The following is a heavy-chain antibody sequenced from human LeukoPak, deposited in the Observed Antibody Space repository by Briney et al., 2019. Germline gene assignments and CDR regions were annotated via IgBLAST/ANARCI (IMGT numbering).Heavy chain of an antibody. J-gene: IGHJ6*03. D-gene: IGHD3-9*01. CDR2: ISSSGSTI. CDR3: AGETSRDDFLTGSFYYYFMDV. Sequence: GGSLGLSCAGSGFTFSTYSMNWVRQPPGKGLEWVSYISSSGSTIYYADSVKGRITISRDNARNSLYLQMNSLRAEDTAVYYCAGETSRDDFLTGSFYYYFMDVWGKGTTVTVSS. CDR1: GFTFSTYS. V-gene: IGHV3-48*04.